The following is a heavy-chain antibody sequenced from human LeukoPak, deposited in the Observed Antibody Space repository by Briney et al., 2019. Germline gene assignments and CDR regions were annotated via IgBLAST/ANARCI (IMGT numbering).Heavy chain of an antibody. CDR2: ISSSGDTT. V-gene: IGHV3-48*03. J-gene: IGHJ4*02. Sequence: GGSLRLSCAASGFTFSTYEMNWVRQAPGKGLEWVSYISSSGDTTNHADSVKGRFTISRDNAKNSLYLQMNSLRAEDTAVYYCARDTHSGSYPFDYWGQGTLVTVSS. D-gene: IGHD1-26*01. CDR3: ARDTHSGSYPFDY. CDR1: GFTFSTYE.